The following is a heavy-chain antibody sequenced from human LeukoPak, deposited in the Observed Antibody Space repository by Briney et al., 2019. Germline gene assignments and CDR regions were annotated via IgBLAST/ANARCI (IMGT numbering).Heavy chain of an antibody. Sequence: GGSLRLSCAASGCTFSSYGMHWVRQAPGKGLEWVAVIWYDGSNKYYADSVKGRFTISRDNSKNTLYLQMNSLRAEDTAVYYCARLYCSSTSCYFDYWGQGTLVTVSS. J-gene: IGHJ4*02. CDR3: ARLYCSSTSCYFDY. CDR1: GCTFSSYG. CDR2: IWYDGSNK. D-gene: IGHD2-2*01. V-gene: IGHV3-33*01.